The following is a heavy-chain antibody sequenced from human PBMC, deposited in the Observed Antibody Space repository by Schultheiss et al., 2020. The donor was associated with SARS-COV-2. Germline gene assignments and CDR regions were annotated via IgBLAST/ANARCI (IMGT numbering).Heavy chain of an antibody. CDR2: IYYSGST. D-gene: IGHD4-17*01. V-gene: IGHV4-34*01. CDR3: AREGSHTTRYYYMDV. Sequence: SETLSLTCAVYGGSFSGYYWSWIRQPPGKGLEWIGSIYYSGSTYYNPSLKSRVTISVDTSKNQFSLKLSSVTAADTAVYYCAREGSHTTRYYYMDVWGKGTTVTVSS. J-gene: IGHJ6*03. CDR1: GGSFSGYY.